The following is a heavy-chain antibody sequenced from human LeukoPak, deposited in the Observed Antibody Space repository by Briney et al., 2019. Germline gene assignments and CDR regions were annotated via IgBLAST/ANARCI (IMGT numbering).Heavy chain of an antibody. V-gene: IGHV3-66*01. D-gene: IGHD3-3*02. Sequence: PGGSLRLSCAASGFTVSSNYMSWVRQAPGKGLEWVSGIYSGGSTYYADSVKGRFTISRDNSKNTLYLQMNSLRAEDTAVYYCARTISISVYGMDVWGRGTTVTVS. CDR3: ARTISISVYGMDV. CDR2: IYSGGST. J-gene: IGHJ6*02. CDR1: GFTVSSNY.